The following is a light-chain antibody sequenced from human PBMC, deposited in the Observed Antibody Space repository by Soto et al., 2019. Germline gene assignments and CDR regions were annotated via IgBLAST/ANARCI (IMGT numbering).Light chain of an antibody. Sequence: QSALTQPASVSGSPGQSITISCTGTSSDVGGYNYVSWYQHHPGKAPKLMIYDVSNRPSGVSNRFSGSKSGNTASLTTSGLQTEDEADYYCGSYTSSSTLVFGTGTKVTVL. CDR2: DVS. V-gene: IGLV2-14*03. CDR1: SSDVGGYNY. J-gene: IGLJ1*01. CDR3: GSYTSSSTLV.